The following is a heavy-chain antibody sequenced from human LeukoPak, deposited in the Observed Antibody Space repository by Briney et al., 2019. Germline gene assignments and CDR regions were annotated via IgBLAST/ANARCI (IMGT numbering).Heavy chain of an antibody. D-gene: IGHD1-26*01. CDR3: ARGVGAPSFYYYYGMDV. V-gene: IGHV4-59*01. CDR2: IHYSGTT. CDR1: GGSISSYY. Sequence: PSETLSLTCTVSGGSISSYYWTWIRQPPEKGLEWIGFIHYSGTTNYKPSLRSRVTMSVDTSKNQFSLNLSSVTAADTAVYYCARGVGAPSFYYYYGMDVWGQGTTDTVSS. J-gene: IGHJ6*02.